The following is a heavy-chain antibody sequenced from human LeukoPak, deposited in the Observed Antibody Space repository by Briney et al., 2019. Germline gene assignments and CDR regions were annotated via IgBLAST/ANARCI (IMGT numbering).Heavy chain of an antibody. CDR2: IVGSSST. CDR3: ARIGAGSSRDY. J-gene: IGHJ4*02. V-gene: IGHV3-21*01. CDR1: GFTFSNFA. Sequence: GGSLRLSCAASGFTFSNFAMTWVHQAPGKGLEWVSSIVGSSSTYYADSLKGRFTISRDNAKNSLSLQMNSLRAEDTAVYYCARIGAGSSRDYWGQGTLVTVSS. D-gene: IGHD6-13*01.